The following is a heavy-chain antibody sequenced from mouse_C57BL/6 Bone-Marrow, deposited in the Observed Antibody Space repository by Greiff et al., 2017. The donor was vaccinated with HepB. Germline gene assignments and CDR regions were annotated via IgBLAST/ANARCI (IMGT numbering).Heavy chain of an antibody. CDR3: ARLDYWYFDV. CDR2: INPSTGGT. CDR1: GYSFTGYY. Sequence: EVQVVESGPELVKPGASVKISCKASGYSFTGYYMNWVKQSPEKSLEWIGEINPSTGGTTYNQKFKAKATLTVDKSSSTAYMQLKSLTSEDSAVYYCARLDYWYFDVWGTGTTVTVSS. J-gene: IGHJ1*03. V-gene: IGHV1-42*01.